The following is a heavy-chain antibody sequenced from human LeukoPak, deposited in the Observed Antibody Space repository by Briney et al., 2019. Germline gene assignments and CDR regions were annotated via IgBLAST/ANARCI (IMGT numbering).Heavy chain of an antibody. J-gene: IGHJ4*02. CDR1: GYTLTGYY. V-gene: IGHV1-2*02. CDR2: INPNSGGT. D-gene: IGHD2-8*01. CDR3: ARGDPYDGPDY. Sequence: ASVTVSCKASGYTLTGYYMHWVRPAPGQGLGWMGWINPNSGGTKYAQMIQGRSTMTRDTSISPAYMELSRLRSDDTAVYYCARGDPYDGPDYWGQGTLVTVSS.